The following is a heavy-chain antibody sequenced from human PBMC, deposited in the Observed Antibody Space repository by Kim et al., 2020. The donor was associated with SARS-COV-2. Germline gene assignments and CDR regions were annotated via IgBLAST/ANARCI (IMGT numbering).Heavy chain of an antibody. Sequence: GGSLRLSCAASGFTFDDYAMHWVRQAPGKGLEWVSGISWNSGSIGYADSVKGRFTISRDNAKNSLYLQMNSLRAEDTALYYCAKDPTVTYYYYGMDVWGQGTTVTVSS. CDR1: GFTFDDYA. J-gene: IGHJ6*02. D-gene: IGHD4-17*01. CDR3: AKDPTVTYYYYGMDV. CDR2: ISWNSGSI. V-gene: IGHV3-9*01.